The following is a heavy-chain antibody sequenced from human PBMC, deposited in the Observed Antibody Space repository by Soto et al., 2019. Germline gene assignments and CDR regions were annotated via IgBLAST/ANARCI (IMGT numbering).Heavy chain of an antibody. Sequence: ASVKVSCKASGYTFTSYGISWVRQAPGQGLEWMGWISAYNGNTNYAQKLQGRVTMTTDTSTSTAYMELRSLRSDDTAVYYCAREQSDGSGSYISLHFDYWGQGTLVTVS. CDR1: GYTFTSYG. CDR3: AREQSDGSGSYISLHFDY. J-gene: IGHJ4*02. D-gene: IGHD3-10*01. CDR2: ISAYNGNT. V-gene: IGHV1-18*01.